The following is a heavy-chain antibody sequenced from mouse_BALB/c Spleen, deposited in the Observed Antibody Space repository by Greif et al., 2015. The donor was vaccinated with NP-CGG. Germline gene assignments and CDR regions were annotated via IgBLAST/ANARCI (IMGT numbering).Heavy chain of an antibody. V-gene: IGHV14-4*02. CDR3: NAAVVDWYFDV. D-gene: IGHD1-1*01. J-gene: IGHJ1*01. CDR1: GFNIKDYY. Sequence: EVQLQQSGAELVRSGASVKLSCTASGFNIKDYYMHWVKQRPEQGLEWIGWIDPENGDTEYAPKFQGKATMTADTSSNTAYLQLSSLTSEDTAVYYCNAAVVDWYFDVWGAGTTVTVSS. CDR2: IDPENGDT.